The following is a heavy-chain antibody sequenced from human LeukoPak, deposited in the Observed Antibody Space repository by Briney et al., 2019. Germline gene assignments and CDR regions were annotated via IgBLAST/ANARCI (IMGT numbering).Heavy chain of an antibody. CDR3: ERAGGGNLNFDY. J-gene: IGHJ4*02. Sequence: PGGSLRLSCAASGSTFSRYWMHWVRQAPGKGLVWVSRINTDGSSTTYADSVKGRFTISRDNAKNTLFLQMNSLRAEDTALYYCERAGGGNLNFDYWGQGTLVTVSS. D-gene: IGHD2-15*01. V-gene: IGHV3-74*01. CDR2: INTDGSST. CDR1: GSTFSRYW.